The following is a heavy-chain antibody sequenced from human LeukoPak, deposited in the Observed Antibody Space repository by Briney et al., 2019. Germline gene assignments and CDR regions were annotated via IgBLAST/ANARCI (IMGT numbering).Heavy chain of an antibody. Sequence: SETLSLTCTVSGGSISSYDWSWFRQPAGKRLEWIGRIYTRGSTNYNPSLKSRVIMSVDTSKNQFSLKLSSVTAAGTAVYYCARVGSNFDYWGQGTLVTVSS. CDR3: ARVGSNFDY. J-gene: IGHJ4*02. D-gene: IGHD2-2*03. CDR1: GGSISSYD. V-gene: IGHV4-4*07. CDR2: IYTRGST.